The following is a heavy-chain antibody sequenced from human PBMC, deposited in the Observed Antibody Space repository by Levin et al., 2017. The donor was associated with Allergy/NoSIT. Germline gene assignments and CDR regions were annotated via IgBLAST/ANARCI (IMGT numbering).Heavy chain of an antibody. J-gene: IGHJ4*02. CDR3: ARERETHRYYYGSGSDSAFDY. CDR2: INPSGGST. D-gene: IGHD3-10*01. Sequence: GASVKVSCKASGYTFTSYYMHWVRQAPGQGLEWMGIINPSGGSTSYAQKFQGRVTMTRDTSTSTVYMELSSLRSEDTAVYYCARERETHRYYYGSGSDSAFDYWGQGTLVTVSS. CDR1: GYTFTSYY. V-gene: IGHV1-46*01.